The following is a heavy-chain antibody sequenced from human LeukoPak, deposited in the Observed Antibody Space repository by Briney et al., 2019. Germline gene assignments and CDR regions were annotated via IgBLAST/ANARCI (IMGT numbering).Heavy chain of an antibody. CDR3: EAPATA. J-gene: IGHJ5*02. V-gene: IGHV3-7*01. Sequence: GGSLRLSCAVSGFTCSSCWMNWVRQAPGKGLEWVATVNEDGTAKFYVVSVKGRFTIFRDNTRSSLDLQMNSLTVEDTAMYYCEAPATAWGQGTLVTVSS. CDR2: VNEDGTAK. CDR1: GFTCSSCW.